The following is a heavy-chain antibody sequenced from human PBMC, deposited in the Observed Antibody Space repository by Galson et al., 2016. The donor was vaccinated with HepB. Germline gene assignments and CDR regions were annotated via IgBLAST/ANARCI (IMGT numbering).Heavy chain of an antibody. D-gene: IGHD4-17*01. J-gene: IGHJ4*02. V-gene: IGHV4-59*01. CDR1: GGSISSYY. Sequence: SETLSLTCTVSGGSISSYYWSWIRQPPGKGLEWIGYIYDSGSTNYNPSLKGRVTISVDTSKNQFSLMLSSVTAADTAVYYCARDAAEYGDHVVAGYWGQGTLVTVSS. CDR3: ARDAAEYGDHVVAGY. CDR2: IYDSGST.